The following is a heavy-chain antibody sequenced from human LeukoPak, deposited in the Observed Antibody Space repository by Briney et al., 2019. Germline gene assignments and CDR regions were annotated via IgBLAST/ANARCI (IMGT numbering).Heavy chain of an antibody. CDR1: GGSISSYY. CDR3: VRLTYYNRRLDP. CDR2: IYTSGST. J-gene: IGHJ5*02. D-gene: IGHD3-10*01. V-gene: IGHV4-4*09. Sequence: KASETLSLTCTVSGGSISSYYWSWIRQPPGKGLEWIGYIYTSGSTNYNPSLKSRVAISVDTSKNQFSLKLSSVTAADTAVYYCVRLTYYNRRLDPWGQGTLVTVSS.